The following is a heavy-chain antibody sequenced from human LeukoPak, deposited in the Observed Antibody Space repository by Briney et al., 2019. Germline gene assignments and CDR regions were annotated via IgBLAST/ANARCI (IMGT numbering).Heavy chain of an antibody. Sequence: SETLSLTCAVYGGSFSGYYWSWIRQPPGKGLEWIGEINHSGSTNYNPSLKSRVTISVDTSKNQFSLKLSSVTAADTAVYYCARGLGGWYVRRGYFQHWGQGTLVTVSS. V-gene: IGHV4-34*01. J-gene: IGHJ1*01. CDR1: GGSFSGYY. CDR2: INHSGST. CDR3: ARGLGGWYVRRGYFQH. D-gene: IGHD6-19*01.